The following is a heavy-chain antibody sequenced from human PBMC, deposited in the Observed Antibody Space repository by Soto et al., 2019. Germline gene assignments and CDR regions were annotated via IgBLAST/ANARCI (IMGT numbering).Heavy chain of an antibody. D-gene: IGHD5-12*01. Sequence: QVQLVQSGAEVKKPGSSVKVSCKASGGTFSSYAISWVRQAPGQGLEWMGGIIPIFGTANYAQKFQGRVTITADESTSTAYMELSSLRSEDTTVYSCARDPASTGRGPRGYFDYWGQGTLVTVSS. CDR2: IIPIFGTA. J-gene: IGHJ4*02. CDR3: ARDPASTGRGPRGYFDY. CDR1: GGTFSSYA. V-gene: IGHV1-69*12.